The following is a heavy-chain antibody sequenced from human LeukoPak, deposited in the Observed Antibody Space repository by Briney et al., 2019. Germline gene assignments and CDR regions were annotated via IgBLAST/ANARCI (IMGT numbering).Heavy chain of an antibody. Sequence: SETLSLTCTVSGGSISSGDYYWSWIRQPPGKGLEWIGYIYYSGSTYYNPSLKSRVTISVDTSKNQFSLKLSSVTAADTAVYYCASNNITMVRGVIISPNWFDPWGQGTLVTVSS. CDR3: ASNNITMVRGVIISPNWFDP. V-gene: IGHV4-30-4*01. D-gene: IGHD3-10*01. J-gene: IGHJ5*02. CDR1: GGSISSGDYY. CDR2: IYYSGST.